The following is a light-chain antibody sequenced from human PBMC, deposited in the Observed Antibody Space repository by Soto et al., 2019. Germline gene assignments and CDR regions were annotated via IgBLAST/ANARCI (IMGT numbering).Light chain of an antibody. CDR3: QQYNNWPPWT. CDR2: GAS. J-gene: IGKJ1*01. Sequence: EIVMTQSPATLSVSPGERATLSCMASQSVSSNLAWYQQKPGQAPRLLIYGASTRATGIPARFSGSGSGTELTLIISSLQSEDFAVYFCQQYNNWPPWTFGQGTKVEIK. CDR1: QSVSSN. V-gene: IGKV3-15*01.